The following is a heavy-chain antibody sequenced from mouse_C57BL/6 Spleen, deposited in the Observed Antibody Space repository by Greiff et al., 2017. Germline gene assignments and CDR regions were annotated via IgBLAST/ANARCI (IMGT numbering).Heavy chain of an antibody. D-gene: IGHD2-1*01. CDR3: AREVYYGNLYAMDY. CDR2: ISSGGSYT. J-gene: IGHJ4*01. V-gene: IGHV5-6*01. CDR1: GFTFSSYG. Sequence: EVNVVESGGDLVKPGGSLKLSCAASGFTFSSYGMSWVRQTPDKRLEWVATISSGGSYTYYPDSVKGRFTISRDNAKNTLYLQMSSLKSEDTAMYYCAREVYYGNLYAMDYWGQGTSVTVSS.